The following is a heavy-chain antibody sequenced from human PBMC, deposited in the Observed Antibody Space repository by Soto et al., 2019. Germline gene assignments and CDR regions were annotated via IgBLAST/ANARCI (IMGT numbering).Heavy chain of an antibody. CDR3: ARSHETPAYFDY. V-gene: IGHV3-21*01. CDR1: GFTFSSYS. CDR2: ISSSSSYI. D-gene: IGHD2-2*01. J-gene: IGHJ4*02. Sequence: GGSLRLSCAASGFTFSSYSMNWVRQAPGKGLEWVSSISSSSSYIYYADSVKGRFTISRGNAKNSLYLQMNSLRAEDTAVYYCARSHETPAYFDYWGQGTLVTVSS.